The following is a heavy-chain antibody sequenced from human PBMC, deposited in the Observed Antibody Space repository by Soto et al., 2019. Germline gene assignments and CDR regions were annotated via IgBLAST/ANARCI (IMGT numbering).Heavy chain of an antibody. D-gene: IGHD3-10*01. V-gene: IGHV3-23*01. CDR2: ISGSGGST. J-gene: IGHJ4*02. CDR3: AKGEVTMVRGVTPLDY. CDR1: GFTFSSYV. Sequence: EVQLLESGGGLVQPGGSLRLSCAASGFTFSSYVMSWVRQAPGKGLEWVSAISGSGGSTYYADSVKGRFTISRDNSKNTLYLQMNSLRAEDTAVYYCAKGEVTMVRGVTPLDYWGQGTLVTVSS.